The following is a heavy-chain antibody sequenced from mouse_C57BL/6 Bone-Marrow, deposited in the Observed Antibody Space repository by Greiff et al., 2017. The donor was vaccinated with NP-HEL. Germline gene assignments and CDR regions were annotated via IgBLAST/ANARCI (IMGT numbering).Heavy chain of an antibody. CDR2: INPNNGGT. Sequence: EVQLQQSGPELVKPGASVKISCKASGYTFTDYYMNWVKQSHGKSLEWIGDINPNNGGTSYNQKFKGKATLTVDKSSSTAYMELRSLTSEVSAVYYCARSSLRRGPWFAYWGQGTLVTVSA. CDR3: ARSSLRRGPWFAY. CDR1: GYTFTDYY. D-gene: IGHD2-12*01. V-gene: IGHV1-26*01. J-gene: IGHJ3*01.